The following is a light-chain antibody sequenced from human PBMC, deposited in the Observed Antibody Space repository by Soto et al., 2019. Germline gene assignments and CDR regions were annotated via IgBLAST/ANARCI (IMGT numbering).Light chain of an antibody. V-gene: IGLV2-14*01. Sequence: QSALTQPASVSGSPGQSITISCAGTSSDVGDYNYVSWYQQHPGKAPKLMIFDVNNRPSGVSNRFSGSKSGNTAPLTISGLQAEDEADYYCSSYTSSSTRVFGTGTKLTVL. J-gene: IGLJ1*01. CDR1: SSDVGDYNY. CDR3: SSYTSSSTRV. CDR2: DVN.